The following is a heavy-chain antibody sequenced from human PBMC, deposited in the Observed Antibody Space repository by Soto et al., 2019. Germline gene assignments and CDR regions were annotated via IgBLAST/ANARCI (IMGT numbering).Heavy chain of an antibody. D-gene: IGHD5-18*01. CDR3: ARDGFYAGSGRYSYGYSPPWYYAMDV. V-gene: IGHV1-18*01. Sequence: QVQLVQSGTEVKKPGALVKVSWKTSEYTFINYGISWVRQAPGQGPEWMGCISPYNDDTKYAQKFQGRVTMTTDTSPRTAYMEMRSLRSDDTAISYCARDGFYAGSGRYSYGYSPPWYYAMDVWGQGTTVTVSS. CDR2: ISPYNDDT. CDR1: EYTFINYG. J-gene: IGHJ6*02.